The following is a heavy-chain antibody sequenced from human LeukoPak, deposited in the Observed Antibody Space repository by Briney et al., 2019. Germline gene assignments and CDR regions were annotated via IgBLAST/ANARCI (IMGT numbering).Heavy chain of an antibody. D-gene: IGHD2-8*01. CDR2: IKQDGSEK. CDR1: GFSFSSYW. CDR3: ARGQVPFVLMVYASLPDY. V-gene: IGHV3-7*03. Sequence: TGGSLRLSCAASGFSFSSYWMSWVRQAPGKGLEWVANIKQDGSEKYYVDPVKGRFTISRDNAKNPLYLQMNSLRAEDTAVYYCARGQVPFVLMVYASLPDYWGQGTLVTVSS. J-gene: IGHJ4*02.